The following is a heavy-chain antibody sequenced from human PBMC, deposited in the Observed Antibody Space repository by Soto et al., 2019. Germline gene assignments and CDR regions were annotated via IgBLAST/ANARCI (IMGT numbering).Heavy chain of an antibody. CDR3: AKSSSKYDSEIQAFVDP. CDR2: ISGTDDYT. Sequence: AGGSLRLSCAASGFTFSNFALTWVRQAAGGGLEWVSSISGTDDYTYYADSVKGRFTISRDNALNTLFLHMNNLTTDDTAVYYCAKSSSKYDSEIQAFVDPWGLVTLVTGS. J-gene: IGHJ5*02. D-gene: IGHD6-13*01. V-gene: IGHV3-23*01. CDR1: GFTFSNFA.